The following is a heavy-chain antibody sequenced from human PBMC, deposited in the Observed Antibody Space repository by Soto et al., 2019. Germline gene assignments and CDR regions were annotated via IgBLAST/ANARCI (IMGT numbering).Heavy chain of an antibody. Sequence: ASVKVSCKASGYTFTSYDINWVRQATGQGLEWMGWMNPNSGNTGYARSLQGRVTMTTYTSTSTAYMELRSLISDDTAVYFCARTDSRPQDFDYWGQGTLVTVSS. CDR1: GYTFTSYD. D-gene: IGHD6-13*01. V-gene: IGHV1-8*01. CDR2: MNPNSGNT. J-gene: IGHJ4*02. CDR3: ARTDSRPQDFDY.